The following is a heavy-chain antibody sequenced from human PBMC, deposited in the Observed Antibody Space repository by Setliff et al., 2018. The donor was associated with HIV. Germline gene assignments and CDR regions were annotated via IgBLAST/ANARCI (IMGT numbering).Heavy chain of an antibody. CDR2: ISGGSTSHM. J-gene: IGHJ5*02. D-gene: IGHD1-20*01. CDR1: GFTFSDHY. Sequence: PGGSLRLSCAASGFTFSDHYMSWIRQAPGKGLEWVSYISGGSTSHMNYADSAKGRFTISRDNAKNSLYLQMNSLRAEDTAVYYCARYKWNNWIFGWFDPWGQGTQVTVSS. V-gene: IGHV3-11*06. CDR3: ARYKWNNWIFGWFDP.